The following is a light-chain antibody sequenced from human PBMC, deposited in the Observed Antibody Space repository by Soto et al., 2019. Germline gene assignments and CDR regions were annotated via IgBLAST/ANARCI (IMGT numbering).Light chain of an antibody. V-gene: IGKV1-33*01. CDR1: QDITNY. Sequence: DIQMTQSPSSLSASVGDRVTITCQASQDITNYLNWYQQRPGKAPKLLIYAASTLETGVPSRFSGSGSGTSFTFNISSLQPEDIATYYCQQYDDFPLTFGGGTNVDMK. CDR2: AAS. J-gene: IGKJ4*01. CDR3: QQYDDFPLT.